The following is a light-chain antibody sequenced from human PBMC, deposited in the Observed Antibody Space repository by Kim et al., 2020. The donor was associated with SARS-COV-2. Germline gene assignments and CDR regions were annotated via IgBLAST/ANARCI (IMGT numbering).Light chain of an antibody. CDR1: SSNIGSHT. Sequence: GQTVPSARAGRSSNIGSHTVNWYHQVPGTAPQLLIDTDDRRPSGVSDRVSCSKSGTSASLAISALRSEDEADYYCATWDDSLDVWMFGGGTQLTVL. J-gene: IGLJ3*02. V-gene: IGLV1-44*01. CDR2: TDD. CDR3: ATWDDSLDVWM.